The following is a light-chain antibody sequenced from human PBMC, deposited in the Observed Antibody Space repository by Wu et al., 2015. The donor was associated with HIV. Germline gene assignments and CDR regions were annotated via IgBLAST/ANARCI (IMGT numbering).Light chain of an antibody. CDR2: GAS. CDR1: QSVSSSY. J-gene: IGKJ2*03. Sequence: EIVLTQSPGTLSLSPGERATLSCRASQSVSSSYLAWYQQKPGRAPRLLIYGASSRATGIPDRFSGSGSGTDFTLTISRLEPEDFAVYYVY. CDR3: Y. V-gene: IGKV3-20*01.